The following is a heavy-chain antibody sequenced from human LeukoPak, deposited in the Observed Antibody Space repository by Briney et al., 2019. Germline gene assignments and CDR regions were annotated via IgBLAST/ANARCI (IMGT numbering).Heavy chain of an antibody. D-gene: IGHD3-22*01. CDR3: ARKTDSGGQGDY. Sequence: GGSLRLSCAASGFTFNSYAMSWVRQAPGKGLEWVSAISGSGGSTYYADSVKGRFTISRDNSKNTLYLQMNSLRAEDTAVYYCARKTDSGGQGDYWGPGTLVTVSS. CDR2: ISGSGGST. V-gene: IGHV3-23*01. J-gene: IGHJ4*02. CDR1: GFTFNSYA.